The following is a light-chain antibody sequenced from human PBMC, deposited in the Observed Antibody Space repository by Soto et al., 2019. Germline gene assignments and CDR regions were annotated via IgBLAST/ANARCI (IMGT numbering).Light chain of an antibody. CDR1: RDDICAYDY. Sequence: QSGLTQPASVSGSPGQSITISCAGTRDDICAYDYVSWYQQHPGNSPKLLVYEVTNRPSGVSDRFSGSKSGNTASLTISGLQAEDEADYYCNSYTNSSAVVFGGGTKVTVL. CDR2: EVT. CDR3: NSYTNSSAVV. J-gene: IGLJ2*01. V-gene: IGLV2-14*01.